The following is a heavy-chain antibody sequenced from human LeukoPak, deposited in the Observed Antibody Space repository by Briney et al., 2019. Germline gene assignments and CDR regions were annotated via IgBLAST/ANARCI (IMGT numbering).Heavy chain of an antibody. CDR2: MNPNSGNT. D-gene: IGHD6-6*01. CDR1: GYTFTSYD. CDR3: ATGGSSSFYYYYYMDV. J-gene: IGHJ6*03. V-gene: IGHV1-8*01. Sequence: ASVKVSCKASGYTFTSYDINWVRQAPGQGLEWMGWMNPNSGNTGYAQKFQGRVTMTRNTSISTAYMELSSLRSEDTAVYYCATGGSSSFYYYYYMDVWGKGTTVTVSS.